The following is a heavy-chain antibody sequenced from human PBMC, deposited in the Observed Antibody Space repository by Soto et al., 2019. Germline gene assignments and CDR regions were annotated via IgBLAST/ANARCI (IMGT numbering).Heavy chain of an antibody. CDR3: QIEVRGVSVHAIDS. CDR2: IYYTGST. J-gene: IGHJ4*02. V-gene: IGHV4-39*02. CDR1: GGSISRSSYY. Sequence: SETLSLTCTVSGGSISRSSYYWGWIRHPPGKGLEWIGTIYYTGSTYYNPSLSSRVTISVNTSKNQFYLKLSSVTAADTAVYYCQIEVRGVSVHAIDSWGRGTLVTVSS. D-gene: IGHD3-10*01.